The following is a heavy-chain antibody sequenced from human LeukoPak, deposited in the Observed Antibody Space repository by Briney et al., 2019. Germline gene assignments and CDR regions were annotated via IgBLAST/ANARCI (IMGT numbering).Heavy chain of an antibody. V-gene: IGHV4-38-2*02. Sequence: PSETLSLTCTVSGGSISTYYWSWIRQPPGKGLEWIGSIYHSGSTYYNPSLKSRVTISVDTSKNQFSLKLSSVTAADTAVYYCARDPEFTIFGVVTDDYWGQGTLVTVSS. CDR2: IYHSGST. D-gene: IGHD3-3*01. J-gene: IGHJ4*02. CDR3: ARDPEFTIFGVVTDDY. CDR1: GGSISTYY.